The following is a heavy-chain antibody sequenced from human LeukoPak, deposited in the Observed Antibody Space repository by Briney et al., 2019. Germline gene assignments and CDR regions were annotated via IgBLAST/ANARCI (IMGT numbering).Heavy chain of an antibody. D-gene: IGHD6-19*01. CDR3: ARDLYNSGWTGAFDI. J-gene: IGHJ3*02. CDR1: GYTFTSYG. CDR2: INPNSGGT. Sequence: ASVKVSCMASGYTFTSYGISWVRQAPGQGLEWMGWINPNSGGTDYAEKFQGRVTMTRDTSISTAYLELSSLRSDDTAVHHCARDLYNSGWTGAFDIWGQGTMVTVSS. V-gene: IGHV1-2*02.